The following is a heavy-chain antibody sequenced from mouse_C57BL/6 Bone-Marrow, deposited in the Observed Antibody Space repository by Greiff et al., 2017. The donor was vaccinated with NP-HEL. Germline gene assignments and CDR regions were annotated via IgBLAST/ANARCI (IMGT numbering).Heavy chain of an antibody. Sequence: QVQLQQPGAELVKPGASVKLSCKASGYTFTSYWMHWVKQRPGQGLEWIGMIHPNSGSTNYNEKFKSKATLTVDKSSSTAYMQLSSLTSEDSAVYYCARSVSITTVVATNFDYWGQGTTLTVSS. V-gene: IGHV1-64*01. D-gene: IGHD1-1*01. CDR1: GYTFTSYW. CDR2: IHPNSGST. J-gene: IGHJ2*01. CDR3: ARSVSITTVVATNFDY.